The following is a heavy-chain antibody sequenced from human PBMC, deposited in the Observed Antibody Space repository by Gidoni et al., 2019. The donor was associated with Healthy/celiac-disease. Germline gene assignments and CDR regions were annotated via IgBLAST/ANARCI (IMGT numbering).Heavy chain of an antibody. CDR2: INWNGGST. D-gene: IGHD3-9*01. Sequence: EVQLVESGGGVVRPGGSLRLPCASSGFTFDDYGMSWVRHAPGKGLEWVSGINWNGGSTGYANSVKGRFTISRDNGKNSLYLQMNSLRAEDTALYYCARELIRYFDWSTEDRGFDYWGQGTLVTVSS. V-gene: IGHV3-20*04. J-gene: IGHJ4*02. CDR3: ARELIRYFDWSTEDRGFDY. CDR1: GFTFDDYG.